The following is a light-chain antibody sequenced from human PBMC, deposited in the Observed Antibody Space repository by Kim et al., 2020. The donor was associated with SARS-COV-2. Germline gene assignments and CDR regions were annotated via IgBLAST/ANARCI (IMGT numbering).Light chain of an antibody. Sequence: EIVLTQSPATLSLSPGERATLSCRASQSVSSSLAWYQQKPGQAPRLLIYDASNRATGIPARFSGSGSGTDFTRTISSLEPEDFAVYYCQQRSNWPSTFGPGTKLEI. CDR1: QSVSSS. V-gene: IGKV3-11*01. J-gene: IGKJ2*01. CDR2: DAS. CDR3: QQRSNWPST.